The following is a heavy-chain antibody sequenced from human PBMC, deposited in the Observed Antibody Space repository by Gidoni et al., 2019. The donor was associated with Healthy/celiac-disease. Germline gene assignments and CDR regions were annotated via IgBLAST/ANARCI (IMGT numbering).Heavy chain of an antibody. CDR2: ISYDGSNK. V-gene: IGHV3-30*04. Sequence: QVQLVESGGGVVQPGRSLRLSCAASGFTFSSYAMHWVRQAPGKGLEWVAVISYDGSNKYYADSVKGRFTISRDNSKNTLYLQMNSLRAEDTAVYYCARDAYYGSGSYGTDYWGQGTLVTVSS. CDR1: GFTFSSYA. CDR3: ARDAYYGSGSYGTDY. D-gene: IGHD3-10*01. J-gene: IGHJ4*02.